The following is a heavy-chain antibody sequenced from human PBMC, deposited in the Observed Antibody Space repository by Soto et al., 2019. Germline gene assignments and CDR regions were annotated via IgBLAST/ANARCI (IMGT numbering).Heavy chain of an antibody. D-gene: IGHD1-26*01. CDR2: ISPRGGTT. CDR3: ARVVVFGSWLKDWFDP. CDR1: GYTFTSYY. J-gene: IGHJ5*02. V-gene: IGHV1-46*01. Sequence: ASVKVSCKASGYTFTSYYMHWVRQAPGHGLEWMGIISPRGGTTRHAQKFQGRVTMTRDTSTSTVYMELTSLRSADTAMYYCARVVVFGSWLKDWFDPWGQGTLVTVSS.